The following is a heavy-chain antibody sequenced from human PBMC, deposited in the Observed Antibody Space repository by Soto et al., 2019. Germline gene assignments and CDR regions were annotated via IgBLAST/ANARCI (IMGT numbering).Heavy chain of an antibody. CDR1: GFTFSSYA. Sequence: GGSLRLSCAASGFTFSSYAMSWVRQAPGKGLEWVSGISGSGGSTYYADSVKGRFTISRDNSKNTLYLQMHSLRAEDTAVYYCARTLRAYSGYPDYWGQGTLVTVS. D-gene: IGHD5-12*01. J-gene: IGHJ4*02. V-gene: IGHV3-23*01. CDR3: ARTLRAYSGYPDY. CDR2: ISGSGGST.